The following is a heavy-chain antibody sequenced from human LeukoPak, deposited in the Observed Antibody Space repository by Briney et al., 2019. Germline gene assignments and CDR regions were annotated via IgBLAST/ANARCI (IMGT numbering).Heavy chain of an antibody. Sequence: GRSLRLSCAASGFIFSSYAIHWVRQAPGKGLEWVAVISYDGSDKDYADSVKGRFTISRDNSKNTLYLQMNSLRPGDTAVYYCVRNLYHYDSTNYLFDYWGQGTLVTVSS. J-gene: IGHJ4*02. CDR2: ISYDGSDK. V-gene: IGHV3-30*04. D-gene: IGHD3-22*01. CDR3: VRNLYHYDSTNYLFDY. CDR1: GFIFSSYA.